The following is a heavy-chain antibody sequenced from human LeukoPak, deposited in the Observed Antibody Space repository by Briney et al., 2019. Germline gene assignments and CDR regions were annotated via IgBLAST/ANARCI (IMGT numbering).Heavy chain of an antibody. V-gene: IGHV5-51*01. J-gene: IGHJ4*02. CDR3: ARLGGSYLDY. D-gene: IGHD1-26*01. Sequence: GESLKISCKGSGNTFTRYWIAWVRQMPGKGLEWMGIIYPGDSDTRYSPSFQGQVTISADKSISTAYLQWGSLKASDTAMYYCARLGGSYLDYWGQGTLVTVSS. CDR2: IYPGDSDT. CDR1: GNTFTRYW.